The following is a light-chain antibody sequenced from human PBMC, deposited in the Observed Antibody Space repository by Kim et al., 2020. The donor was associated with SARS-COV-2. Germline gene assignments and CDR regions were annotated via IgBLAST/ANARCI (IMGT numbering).Light chain of an antibody. CDR2: EDD. CDR3: QSYNRDTVL. V-gene: IGLV6-57*03. CDR1: SGSIDYNY. Sequence: GETSTSSRTRSSGSIDYNYWRRHQQRPGGVPTTVIYEDDQRPAGVADRFSGSIDNSSNSASLAISGLRTEDEADYYCQSYNRDTVLFGGGTQLTVL. J-gene: IGLJ2*01.